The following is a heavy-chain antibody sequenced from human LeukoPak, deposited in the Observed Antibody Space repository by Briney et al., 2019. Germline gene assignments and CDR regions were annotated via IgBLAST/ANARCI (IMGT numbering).Heavy chain of an antibody. D-gene: IGHD3-9*01. J-gene: IGHJ5*02. V-gene: IGHV1-69*06. Sequence: SVKVSCKASGYTFTGHYMHWVRQAPGQGLEWMGGIIPIFGTANYAQKFQGRVTITADKSTSTAYMELSSLRSEDTAVYYCARDHFDMFDPWGQGTLVTVSS. CDR2: IIPIFGTA. CDR1: GYTFTGHY. CDR3: ARDHFDMFDP.